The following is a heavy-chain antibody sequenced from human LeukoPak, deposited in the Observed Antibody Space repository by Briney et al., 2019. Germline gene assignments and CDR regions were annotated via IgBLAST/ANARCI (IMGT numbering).Heavy chain of an antibody. CDR1: GFTFSSYW. D-gene: IGHD1-26*01. V-gene: IGHV3-74*01. CDR2: INSDGSST. Sequence: GGSLRLSCAASGFTFSSYWMHWVRQAPGKGLVWVSRINSDGSSTSYADSVKGRFTISRDNAKNTLYLQMNSLRAEDTAVYYCARDLIVGATRRYYYYGMDVWGQGTTVTVSS. J-gene: IGHJ6*02. CDR3: ARDLIVGATRRYYYYGMDV.